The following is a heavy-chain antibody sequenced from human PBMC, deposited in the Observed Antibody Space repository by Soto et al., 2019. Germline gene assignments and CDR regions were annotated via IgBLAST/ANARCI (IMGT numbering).Heavy chain of an antibody. D-gene: IGHD3-10*01. CDR2: IWYDGSNK. CDR3: ARDRRVTMVRVRGGYGMDV. Sequence: HPGGSLRLSCAASGFTFSSYGMHWVRQAPGKGLEWVAVIWYDGSNKYYADSVKGRFTISRDNSKNTLYLQMNSLRAEDAAVYYCARDRRVTMVRVRGGYGMDVWGQGTTVTVSS. CDR1: GFTFSSYG. V-gene: IGHV3-33*01. J-gene: IGHJ6*02.